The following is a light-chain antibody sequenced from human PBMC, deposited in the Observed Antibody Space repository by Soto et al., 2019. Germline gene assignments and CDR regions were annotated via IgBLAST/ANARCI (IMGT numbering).Light chain of an antibody. V-gene: IGLV2-14*01. Sequence: QSALTQPASVSGCPGQSITISCTGTSSDVGGHNFVSWYQHHPGKAPKLMIYEVTHRPSGISDRFSGSKSGNTASLTISGLQAEDEADYYCNSYTSTFTWVFGGGTKLTVL. CDR1: SSDVGGHNF. CDR2: EVT. CDR3: NSYTSTFTWV. J-gene: IGLJ3*02.